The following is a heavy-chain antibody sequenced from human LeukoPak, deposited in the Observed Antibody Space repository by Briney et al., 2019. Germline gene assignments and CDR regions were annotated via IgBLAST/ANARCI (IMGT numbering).Heavy chain of an antibody. CDR2: ITSGSTYM. D-gene: IGHD2-2*01. Sequence: GGSLRLSCAASGFTFTSYGMNWVRQAPGKGLEWVSSITSGSTYMYYADSVKGRFTISRDNAKNSVYLQMNSLRAEDTAVYYCAREPGPAAPPVDYWGQGTLVTVSS. V-gene: IGHV3-21*06. CDR1: GFTFTSYG. CDR3: AREPGPAAPPVDY. J-gene: IGHJ4*02.